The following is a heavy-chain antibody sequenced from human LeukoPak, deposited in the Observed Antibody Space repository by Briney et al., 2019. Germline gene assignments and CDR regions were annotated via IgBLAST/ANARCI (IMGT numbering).Heavy chain of an antibody. Sequence: ASVKVSCKASGYTFTSYGISWVRQAPGQGLEWMGWISAYNGNTNYAQKLQGRVTMTTDTSTSTAYMELRSLRSDDTAVYYCARDPRFLEWLLPRNNYYYGMDVWGQGTTVTVS. V-gene: IGHV1-18*01. CDR3: ARDPRFLEWLLPRNNYYYGMDV. D-gene: IGHD3-3*01. CDR2: ISAYNGNT. CDR1: GYTFTSYG. J-gene: IGHJ6*02.